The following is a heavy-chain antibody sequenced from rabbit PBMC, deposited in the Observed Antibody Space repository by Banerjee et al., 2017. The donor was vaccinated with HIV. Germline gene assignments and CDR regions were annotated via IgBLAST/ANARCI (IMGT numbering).Heavy chain of an antibody. CDR3: ARGYVGGGISLL. Sequence: QLEESGGDLVKPEGSLTLSCKASGFDFSHYYMSWVRQAPGKGLEWIGIIYAGKGSTDYASWVNGRFTISSDNAQNTVDLQMNSLTVADTATYFCARGYVGGGISLLRGQGTLVTVS. CDR2: IYAGKGST. J-gene: IGHJ3*01. CDR1: GFDFSHYY. V-gene: IGHV1S7*01. D-gene: IGHD5-1*01.